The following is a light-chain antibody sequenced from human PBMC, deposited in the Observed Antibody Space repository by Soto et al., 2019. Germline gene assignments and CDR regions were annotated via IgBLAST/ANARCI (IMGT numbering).Light chain of an antibody. Sequence: EIVLTQSPATLSLSPGERATLSCRASQSVSSNLDWYQQKPGQPPRLLVYAASNRATGIPARFSGSGSGTDFTLTISSLEPEDFAVYYCQQLINRPLTFGGGTKVEIK. CDR3: QQLINRPLT. J-gene: IGKJ4*01. CDR2: AAS. CDR1: QSVSSN. V-gene: IGKV3-11*01.